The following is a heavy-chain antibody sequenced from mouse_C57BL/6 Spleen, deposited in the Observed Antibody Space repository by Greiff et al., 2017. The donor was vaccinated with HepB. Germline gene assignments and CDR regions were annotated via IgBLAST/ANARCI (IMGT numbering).Heavy chain of an antibody. CDR2: IDPEDGDT. CDR3: TTGGVVATRGFAY. Sequence: EVQLQQSGAELVRPGASVKLSCTASGFNIKDYYMHRVKQRPEQGLEWIGRIDPEDGDTEYAPKFQGKATMTADTSSNTAYLQLSSLTSEDTAVYYCTTGGVVATRGFAYWGQGTLVTVSA. V-gene: IGHV14-1*01. D-gene: IGHD1-1*01. CDR1: GFNIKDYY. J-gene: IGHJ3*01.